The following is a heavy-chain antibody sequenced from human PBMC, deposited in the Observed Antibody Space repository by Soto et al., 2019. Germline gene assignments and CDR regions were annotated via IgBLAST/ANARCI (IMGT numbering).Heavy chain of an antibody. V-gene: IGHV4-59*01. CDR3: ARVLPPKAKRPDWFDP. CDR2: IYYSGST. CDR1: GGSISSYY. J-gene: IGHJ5*02. Sequence: SETLSLTCTVSGGSISSYYWSWIRQPPGKGLEWIGYIYYSGSTNYNPSLKSRVTISVDTSKNQFSLKLSSVTAADTAVYYCARVLPPKAKRPDWFDPWGQGTLVTVSS.